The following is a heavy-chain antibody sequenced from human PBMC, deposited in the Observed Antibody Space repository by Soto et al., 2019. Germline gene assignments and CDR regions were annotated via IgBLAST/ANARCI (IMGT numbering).Heavy chain of an antibody. V-gene: IGHV2-5*02. CDR1: GFSLSTSGVG. CDR2: IYWDDDK. Sequence: GPTLVNPTQTLTLTCTFSGFSLSTSGVGVGWIRQPPGKALEWLALIYWDDDKRYSPSLTSRLTITKGTSKNQVVLTMTNMDPVDTATYYCAHVLVVVANYGMDVWGQGTTVTVPS. CDR3: AHVLVVVANYGMDV. J-gene: IGHJ6*02. D-gene: IGHD2-15*01.